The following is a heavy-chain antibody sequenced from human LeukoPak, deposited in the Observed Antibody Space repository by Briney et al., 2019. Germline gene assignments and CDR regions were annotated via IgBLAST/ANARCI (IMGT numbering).Heavy chain of an antibody. CDR1: GFTFSSYE. V-gene: IGHV3-7*01. CDR3: ARVAAMTGTVIDY. Sequence: GGSLRLSCAASGFTFSSYEMNWVRQAPGKGLEWVANIKQDGSEKYYVDSVKARFTISRDNAKHSLFLQMNSLRAEDTAVYYCARVAAMTGTVIDYWGQGTLVTVSS. J-gene: IGHJ4*02. D-gene: IGHD6-19*01. CDR2: IKQDGSEK.